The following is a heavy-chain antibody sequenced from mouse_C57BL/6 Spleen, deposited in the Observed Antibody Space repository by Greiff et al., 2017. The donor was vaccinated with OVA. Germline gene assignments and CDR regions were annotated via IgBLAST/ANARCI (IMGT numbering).Heavy chain of an antibody. V-gene: IGHV1-26*01. CDR1: GYTFTDYY. CDR3: ASYGNFHYYALDY. J-gene: IGHJ4*01. D-gene: IGHD2-1*01. Sequence: EVQLQQSGPELVKPGASVKISCKASGYTFTDYYMNWVKQSHGKSLEWIGDINPNNGGTSYNQKFKGKATLTVDKSSSTAYMELRSLTSEDSAVYYCASYGNFHYYALDYWGQGTSVTGSS. CDR2: INPNNGGT.